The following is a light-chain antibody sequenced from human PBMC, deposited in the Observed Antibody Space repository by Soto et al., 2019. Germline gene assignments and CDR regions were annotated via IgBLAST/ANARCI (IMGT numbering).Light chain of an antibody. J-gene: IGKJ4*01. Sequence: EIVLTQSPATLSLSPGERATLSCRASESVNANLAWYQQKPGQAPRLVLYESSNRATGIPARFSGSGSGTDFTLTISSLEPEDFAVYYCQQRSSWPLTFGGGTKVQIK. CDR2: ESS. CDR1: ESVNAN. V-gene: IGKV3-11*01. CDR3: QQRSSWPLT.